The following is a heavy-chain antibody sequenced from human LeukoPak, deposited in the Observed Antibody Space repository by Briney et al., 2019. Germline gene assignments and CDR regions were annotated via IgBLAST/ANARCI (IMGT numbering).Heavy chain of an antibody. V-gene: IGHV1-2*02. J-gene: IGHJ5*01. CDR3: ARERTPIALKIMIIFDS. D-gene: IGHD3-16*01. CDR2: INPHGGVT. Sequence: ASVKVSCKASGYTFSDYYIHWVRQAPGQGLEWMASINPHGGVTNSAQEFQGRVTVTRDASISTAYLELSGLRSDDTAVYYCARERTPIALKIMIIFDSWGQGTLITVSS. CDR1: GYTFSDYY.